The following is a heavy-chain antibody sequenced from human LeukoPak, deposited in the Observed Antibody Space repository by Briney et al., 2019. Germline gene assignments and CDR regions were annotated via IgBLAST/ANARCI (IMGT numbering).Heavy chain of an antibody. V-gene: IGHV3-21*01. CDR2: IISSSSYI. Sequence: LGGSLRLSCAASGFTFRSYRMNWVRQAPGKGLEWVSSIISSSSYIYYADSVKGRFTISRDNAKNSLYLQMNSLRAEDTAVYYCARGPEMYDWYFDLWGRGTLVTVSS. CDR3: ARGPEMYDWYFDL. J-gene: IGHJ2*01. CDR1: GFTFRSYR. D-gene: IGHD5-24*01.